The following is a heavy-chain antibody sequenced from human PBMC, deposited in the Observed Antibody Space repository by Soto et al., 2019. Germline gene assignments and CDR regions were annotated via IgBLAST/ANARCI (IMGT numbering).Heavy chain of an antibody. V-gene: IGHV1-46*01. CDR3: ARRGRITFFGVVINPPYYYGMDV. Sequence: ASVKVSCKASGYTFTSYYMHWVRQAPGQGLEWMGIINPSGGSTSYAQKFQGRVTMTRDTYTSTVYMELSSLRSEDTAVYYCARRGRITFFGVVINPPYYYGMDVWGQGTTVTVSS. CDR2: INPSGGST. CDR1: GYTFTSYY. J-gene: IGHJ6*02. D-gene: IGHD3-3*01.